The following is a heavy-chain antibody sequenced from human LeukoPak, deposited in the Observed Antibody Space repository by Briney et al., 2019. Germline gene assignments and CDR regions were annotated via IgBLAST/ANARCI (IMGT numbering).Heavy chain of an antibody. CDR3: ATSQGVTTDFDY. J-gene: IGHJ4*02. CDR2: ISWNSGSI. D-gene: IGHD4-17*01. Sequence: GRSLRLSCAASGFTFDDYDMHWVRQAPGKGLEWVSGISWNSGSIGYADSVKGRFTISRDNAKNSLYLQMNSLRAEDTALYYCATSQGVTTDFDYWGQGTLVTVSS. CDR1: GFTFDDYD. V-gene: IGHV3-9*01.